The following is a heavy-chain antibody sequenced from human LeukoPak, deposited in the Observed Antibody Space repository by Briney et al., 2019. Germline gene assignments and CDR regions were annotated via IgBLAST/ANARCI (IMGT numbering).Heavy chain of an antibody. Sequence: GGSLRPSCAASGFSFGSFGMDWVRHAASKGLEWVAFIRYDGGNKYYADSVKGRFTISRDNSKNTLYLQMNSLRAEDTAVYYCAKDLAYWGSNYYYYGMDVWGQGTTVTVSS. V-gene: IGHV3-30*02. J-gene: IGHJ6*02. CDR1: GFSFGSFG. CDR2: IRYDGGNK. D-gene: IGHD7-27*01. CDR3: AKDLAYWGSNYYYYGMDV.